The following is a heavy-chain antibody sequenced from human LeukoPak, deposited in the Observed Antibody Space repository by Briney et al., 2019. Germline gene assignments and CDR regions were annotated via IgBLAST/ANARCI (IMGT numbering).Heavy chain of an antibody. CDR1: GYSFTNYS. Sequence: ASVKVSCKTSGYSFTNYSMSWVRQAPGQGLEWMGWISTYNGNTEYSHKLKGRATMTRGTSTSTAYLELRSLRSDDTAVYYCAKEKRAYYYDYSDFYPNDYWGQGTLVTVSS. CDR3: AKEKRAYYYDYSDFYPNDY. D-gene: IGHD3-22*01. CDR2: ISTYNGNT. V-gene: IGHV1-18*01. J-gene: IGHJ4*02.